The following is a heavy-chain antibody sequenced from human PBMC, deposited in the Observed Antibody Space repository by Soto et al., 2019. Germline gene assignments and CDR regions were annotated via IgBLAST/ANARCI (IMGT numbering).Heavy chain of an antibody. J-gene: IGHJ3*02. V-gene: IGHV3-21*01. Sequence: GGSLRLSCAASGFSFSSYTLNWFRQAPEKGLEWVSSISGVSTDIYYTDLVKGRFTISRDNVKNSLFLQMNSLRAEDTAVYYCARESDPAKAFDIWGQGTMVTVSS. CDR3: ARESDPAKAFDI. CDR2: ISGVSTDI. CDR1: GFSFSSYT.